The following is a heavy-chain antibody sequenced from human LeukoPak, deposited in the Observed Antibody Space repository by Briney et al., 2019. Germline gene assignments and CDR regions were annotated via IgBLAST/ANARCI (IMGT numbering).Heavy chain of an antibody. CDR2: IYSDGSST. D-gene: IGHD3-10*01. CDR1: GFTFSSYW. J-gene: IGHJ4*02. Sequence: GGSLRLSCAASGFTFSSYWMHWVGQAPGKGLVWVSRIYSDGSSTNYADSVKGRFTISRDNSKNTLYLQMNSLRAEDTAVYYCARALDGSGSRSFDYWGQGTLVTVSS. CDR3: ARALDGSGSRSFDY. V-gene: IGHV3-74*01.